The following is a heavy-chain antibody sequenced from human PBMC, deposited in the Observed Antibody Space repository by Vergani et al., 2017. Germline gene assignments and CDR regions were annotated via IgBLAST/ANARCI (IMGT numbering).Heavy chain of an antibody. CDR2: ISSSSSYI. J-gene: IGHJ6*03. CDR1: GFTFSSYS. V-gene: IGHV3-21*01. D-gene: IGHD3-3*01. CDR3: ARGPDYDFCSGYYPYYYYYLDV. Sequence: EVQLVDSGGGVVRPGGSLRLSCAASGFTFSSYSMNWVRQAPGKGLEWVSSISSSSSYIYYADSVKGRFTITRDNAKNSVYLQMNSLRTEDTAVYYCARGPDYDFCSGYYPYYYYYLDVWGKGTMVTVSS.